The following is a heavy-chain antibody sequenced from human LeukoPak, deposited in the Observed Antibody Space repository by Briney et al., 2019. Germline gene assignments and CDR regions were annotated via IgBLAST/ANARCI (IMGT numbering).Heavy chain of an antibody. CDR2: FDPEDGET. CDR1: GYTLTELS. V-gene: IGHV1-24*01. J-gene: IGHJ4*02. Sequence: ASVKVSCKVSGYTLTELSMHWVRQAPGKGLEWMGGFDPEDGETIYAQKFQGRVTMTEDTSTDTASMELSSLRSEDTAVYYCATDRRRRDGYNWCYWGQGTLVTVSS. CDR3: ATDRRRRDGYNWCY. D-gene: IGHD5-24*01.